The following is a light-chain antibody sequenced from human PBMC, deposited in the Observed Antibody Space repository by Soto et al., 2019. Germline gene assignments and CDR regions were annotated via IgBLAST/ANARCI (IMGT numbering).Light chain of an antibody. Sequence: DIQMTQSPSSLSASVGDRVTITCRASQTIIRYLNWYQQKPGRAPNLLIYAASSLQSGVPSRFSGSXXXTEFTLTISSLQPEDFATYYCQQSYSTLFTFGPGTKVEIK. CDR3: QQSYSTLFT. CDR1: QTIIRY. V-gene: IGKV1-39*01. J-gene: IGKJ3*01. CDR2: AAS.